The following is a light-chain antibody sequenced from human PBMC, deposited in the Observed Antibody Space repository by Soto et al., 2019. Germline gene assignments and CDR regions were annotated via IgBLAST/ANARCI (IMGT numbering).Light chain of an antibody. J-gene: IGLJ1*01. V-gene: IGLV1-40*01. Sequence: QSLLTNPPSLSGAPGQRVSISCTGSSSNIGAGYDVHWYQHLPGTAPKLLIYANNNRPSGVPDRFSGSKSGTSASLAITGLQAEDEADYYCQSYDSSRSPLYVFGTGTKVTVL. CDR2: ANN. CDR3: QSYDSSRSPLYV. CDR1: SSNIGAGYD.